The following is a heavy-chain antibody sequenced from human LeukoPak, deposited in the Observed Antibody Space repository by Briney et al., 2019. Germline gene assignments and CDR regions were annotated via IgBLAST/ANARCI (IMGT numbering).Heavy chain of an antibody. V-gene: IGHV1-18*01. CDR2: ISAFSGYT. CDR1: GYTFTSYG. D-gene: IGHD5-18*01. J-gene: IGHJ6*02. CDR3: VRDRRFSSGLSYYYYGMDV. Sequence: ASMKVSCKASGYTFTSYGISWVRQAPGQGLEWVGWISAFSGYTNYIQKFQGRVTMTTDTSTSTACMELRSLRSDDTAVYYCVRDRRFSSGLSYYYYGMDVWGQGTTVTVSS.